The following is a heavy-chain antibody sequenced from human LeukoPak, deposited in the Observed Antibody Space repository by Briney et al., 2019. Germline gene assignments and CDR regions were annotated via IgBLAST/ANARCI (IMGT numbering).Heavy chain of an antibody. J-gene: IGHJ4*02. V-gene: IGHV4-34*01. CDR1: GGSFSGYY. CDR3: ARRVYFDY. Sequence: SETMSLTCAVYGGSFSGYYWSWIRQPPGRGLEWIGEINHSGSANYNPSLKSRVTISVDTSKNQFSLKLSSVTAADTAVYYCARRVYFDYWGQGTLVTVSS. D-gene: IGHD6-13*01. CDR2: INHSGSA.